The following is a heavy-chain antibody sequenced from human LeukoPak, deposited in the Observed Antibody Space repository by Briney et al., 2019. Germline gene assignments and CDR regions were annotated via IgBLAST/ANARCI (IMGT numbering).Heavy chain of an antibody. CDR1: GFPFSTCD. CDR2: IRFIGSNK. CDR3: AREYGAPYYYGMDV. J-gene: IGHJ6*02. V-gene: IGHV3-30*02. D-gene: IGHD4-17*01. Sequence: GGSLRLSCAASGFPFSTCDRRWVRQTPGKGLEWVTFIRFIGSNKYWSESVKGRFTISRDNSKNTQYLQMNSLRAEDTAVYYCAREYGAPYYYGMDVWGQGTTVTVSS.